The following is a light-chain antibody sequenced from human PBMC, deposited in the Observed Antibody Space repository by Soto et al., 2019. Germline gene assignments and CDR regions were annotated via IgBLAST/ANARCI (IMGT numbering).Light chain of an antibody. V-gene: IGLV4-69*01. Sequence: QPVLTQSPSASASLGASVKLTCTLSSGHSNYAIAWHQQQSEKGPRYLMNLNSDGSHSKGDGIPDRFSGSSSGAERYLTISSLQSEDEADYYCQTWGSGIAVFGGGTKVTVL. J-gene: IGLJ2*01. CDR2: LNSDGSH. CDR1: SGHSNYA. CDR3: QTWGSGIAV.